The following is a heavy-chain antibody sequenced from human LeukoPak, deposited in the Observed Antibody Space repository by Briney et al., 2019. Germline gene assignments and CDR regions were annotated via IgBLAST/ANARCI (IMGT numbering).Heavy chain of an antibody. CDR1: GFTFRDYW. J-gene: IGHJ4*02. CDR3: ARRGGSSSRRSPIDY. D-gene: IGHD6-6*01. Sequence: GGSLRLSRAASGFTFRDYWMTWVRQAPGKGPEWVANIKQDGSEKYCVDSVRGRFTISRDNAKNSLFMQMNSLGVEDTAVYYCARRGGSSSRRSPIDYWGQGTLVTVSS. CDR2: IKQDGSEK. V-gene: IGHV3-7*01.